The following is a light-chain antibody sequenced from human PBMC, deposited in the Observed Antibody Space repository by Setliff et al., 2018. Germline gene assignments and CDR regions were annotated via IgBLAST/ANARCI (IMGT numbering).Light chain of an antibody. J-gene: IGLJ2*01. CDR1: NSDVGGYNY. Sequence: ALTQPAAVSGSPGQSIAISCAGSNSDVGGYNYVSWYQQHPNKAPKLIIYEVTKRPSGVSDRFSGSKSGNTASLTISGLQADDEADYYCLSYTSETTHALFAGGTK. CDR3: LSYTSETTHAL. CDR2: EVT. V-gene: IGLV2-14*01.